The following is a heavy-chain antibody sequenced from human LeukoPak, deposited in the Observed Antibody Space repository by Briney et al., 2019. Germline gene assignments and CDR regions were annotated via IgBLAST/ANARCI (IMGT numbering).Heavy chain of an antibody. CDR1: GYTFSIYG. CDR2: IWYDGSNT. V-gene: IGHV3-33*01. Sequence: GGSLRLSCAASGYTFSIYGMNWVRQAPGKGLEWVAIIWYDGSNTYFAESVMGRFSISKDNFKNIVYLQMNSLKIEDTGVYYCARAGIVNALDYWGQGAQVTV. J-gene: IGHJ4*02. CDR3: ARAGIVNALDY. D-gene: IGHD2/OR15-2a*01.